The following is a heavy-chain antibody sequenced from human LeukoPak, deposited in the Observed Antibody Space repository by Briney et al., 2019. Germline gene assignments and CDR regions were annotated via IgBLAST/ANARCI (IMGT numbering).Heavy chain of an antibody. CDR1: GFTFSSYG. J-gene: IGHJ6*02. Sequence: GRSLRLSCAASGFTFSSYGMHWVRQAPGKGREWVAVIWYDGSNKYYADSVKGRFTISRDNSKNTLYLQMNSLRAEDTAVYYCARVDSDYGGYYYGMDVWGQGTTVTVSS. CDR2: IWYDGSNK. CDR3: ARVDSDYGGYYYGMDV. D-gene: IGHD4-17*01. V-gene: IGHV3-33*01.